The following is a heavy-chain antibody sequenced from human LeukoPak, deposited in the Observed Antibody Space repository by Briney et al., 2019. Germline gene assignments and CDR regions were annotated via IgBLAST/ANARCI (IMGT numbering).Heavy chain of an antibody. CDR1: GFTVSSNY. D-gene: IGHD2/OR15-2a*01. J-gene: IGHJ3*01. CDR3: ARDGRALLSD. Sequence: PGGSLRLSCAASGFTVSSNYMTWVRQAPGKGLEWVSVIYSGGSTYYADSVKGRFTISRDNSKNTLYLQMNSLRAEDTGVYYCARDGRALLSDWGQGTMVTVSS. V-gene: IGHV3-66*01. CDR2: IYSGGST.